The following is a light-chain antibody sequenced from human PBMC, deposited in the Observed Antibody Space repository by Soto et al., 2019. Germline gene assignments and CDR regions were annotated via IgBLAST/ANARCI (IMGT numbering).Light chain of an antibody. CDR3: QSYDNNNRVV. CDR2: DDD. J-gene: IGLJ2*01. V-gene: IGLV6-57*02. CDR1: SGSIASNF. Sequence: NFMLTQPHSVSESPGKTVTISCTGSSGSIASNFVQWYQQRPGSAPTTLIYDDDQRPSGVPDRFSGSIDSSSNSASLTVSGLKSEDEADYYCQSYDNNNRVVFGGGTKLTVL.